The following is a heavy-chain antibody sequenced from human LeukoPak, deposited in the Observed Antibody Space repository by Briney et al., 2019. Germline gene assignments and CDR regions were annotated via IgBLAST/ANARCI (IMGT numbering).Heavy chain of an antibody. CDR2: IYYSGST. CDR1: GGSFSGYY. D-gene: IGHD2-2*01. Sequence: PSETLSLTCAVYGGSFSGYYWSWIRQPPGKGLEWIGYIYYSGSTNYNPSLKSRVTISVDTSKNQFSLRLSSVTAADTAVYYCARSIVVVPAGLFDPWGQGTLVTVSS. CDR3: ARSIVVVPAGLFDP. V-gene: IGHV4-59*01. J-gene: IGHJ5*02.